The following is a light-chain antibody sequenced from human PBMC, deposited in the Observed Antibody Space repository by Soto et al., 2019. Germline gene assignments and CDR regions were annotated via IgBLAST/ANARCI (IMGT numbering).Light chain of an antibody. CDR3: CSYTTNHTWV. CDR1: NGDVGAYTY. J-gene: IGLJ3*02. Sequence: QSALTQPASVSGSPGQSITISCTGTNGDVGAYTYVSWYQEHPGKAPKLIIYEVNNRPSGISTRFSASKSANTASLTISGLQPDGEGDYFCCSYTTNHTWVFGGGTKLTVL. V-gene: IGLV2-14*01. CDR2: EVN.